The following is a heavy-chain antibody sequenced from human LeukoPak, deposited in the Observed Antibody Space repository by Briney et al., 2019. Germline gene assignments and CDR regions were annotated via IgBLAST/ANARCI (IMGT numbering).Heavy chain of an antibody. CDR2: IIPMSGTA. CDR1: GGTFNNFA. CDR3: ARVIVYYYGMDV. J-gene: IGHJ6*02. V-gene: IGHV1-69*13. Sequence: SVKVSCKASGGTFNNFAISWVRQAPGQGLEWVGGIIPMSGTANYAQKFQGRVTITADESTSTAYMELSSLRSEDTAVYYCARVIVYYYGMDVWGQGTTVTVSS. D-gene: IGHD2-15*01.